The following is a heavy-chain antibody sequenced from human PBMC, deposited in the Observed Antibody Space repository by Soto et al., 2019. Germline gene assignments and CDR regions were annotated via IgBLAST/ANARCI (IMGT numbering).Heavy chain of an antibody. V-gene: IGHV3-30*18. D-gene: IGHD5-18*01. CDR2: ISYDGSNK. CDR3: AKSGRAYTYTVMAQGYYGMDV. J-gene: IGHJ6*02. Sequence: PGGSLRLSCAASGFTFSNYGMHWVRQAPGKGLEWVAVISYDGSNKYYADSVKGRFTISRDNSKNTLHLQMNSLRAEDTALYYCAKSGRAYTYTVMAQGYYGMDVWGQGTTVTVSS. CDR1: GFTFSNYG.